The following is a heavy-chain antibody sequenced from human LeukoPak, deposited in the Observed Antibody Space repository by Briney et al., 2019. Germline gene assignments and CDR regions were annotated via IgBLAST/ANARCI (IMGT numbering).Heavy chain of an antibody. J-gene: IGHJ6*02. Sequence: PSETLSLTCTVSGCSITSSSYYWGWIRQPPGKGLEWIVYIHYSGSTNCNPSLKSRVTISVDTSKNQLSLKLTSMTAADTAVYYCARELGATVVNYGMDVWGQGTTVTVSS. V-gene: IGHV4-61*01. CDR1: GCSITSSSYY. CDR3: ARELGATVVNYGMDV. D-gene: IGHD4-23*01. CDR2: IHYSGST.